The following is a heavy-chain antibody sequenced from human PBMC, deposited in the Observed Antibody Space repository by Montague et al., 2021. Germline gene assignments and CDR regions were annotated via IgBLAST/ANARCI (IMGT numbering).Heavy chain of an antibody. CDR2: VSHGGRT. V-gene: IGHV4-38-2*02. CDR1: RSLINSDYY. Sequence: SETLSLTCTVSRSLINSDYYWGWIRQPPGKVLEWMGSVSHGGRTYYNPSLKSRVDISVDTSNNHFSLQLSSVTAADTAMYYCARERDRNYSMDIWGKGTTITVSS. J-gene: IGHJ6*03. CDR3: ARERDRNYSMDI.